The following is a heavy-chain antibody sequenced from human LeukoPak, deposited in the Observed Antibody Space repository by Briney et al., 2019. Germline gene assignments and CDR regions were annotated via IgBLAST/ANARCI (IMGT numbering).Heavy chain of an antibody. Sequence: ASVKVSCKASGYTFTGYYMHWVRQAPGQGLEWMGWINPNSGGTNCAQKFQGRVTMTRDTSISTAYMELSRLRSDDTAVYYCAKVGSSSPTFDYWGQGTLVTVSS. CDR3: AKVGSSSPTFDY. J-gene: IGHJ4*02. D-gene: IGHD6-6*01. V-gene: IGHV1-2*02. CDR1: GYTFTGYY. CDR2: INPNSGGT.